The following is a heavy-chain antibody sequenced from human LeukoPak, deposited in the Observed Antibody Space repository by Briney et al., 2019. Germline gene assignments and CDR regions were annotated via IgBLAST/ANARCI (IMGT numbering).Heavy chain of an antibody. V-gene: IGHV3-7*03. CDR3: ARSGREAWYYGSGSYYQGEGYYFDY. CDR1: GFTFSSYA. Sequence: GRSLRLSCAASGFTFSSYAMHWVRQAPGKGLEWVANINQGGSLIHYVDSVKGRFTISRDNARNSLYLQMNSLRAEDTAVYYCARSGREAWYYGSGSYYQGEGYYFDYWGQGTLVTVSS. J-gene: IGHJ4*02. D-gene: IGHD3-10*01. CDR2: INQGGSLI.